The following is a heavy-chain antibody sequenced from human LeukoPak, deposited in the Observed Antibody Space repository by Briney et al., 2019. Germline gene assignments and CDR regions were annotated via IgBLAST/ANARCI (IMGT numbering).Heavy chain of an antibody. D-gene: IGHD6-19*01. V-gene: IGHV3-7*03. J-gene: IGHJ4*02. CDR1: GSSFSNYW. Sequence: GGSLRLSCAASGSSFSNYWMHWVRQPPGKGLEWVANIKQDGSEKYYVDSVKGRFTISRDNAKNSLYLQMNSLRAEDTGVYYCDGGTGWVSNLGGGQGTLVIVSS. CDR2: IKQDGSEK. CDR3: DGGTGWVSNLG.